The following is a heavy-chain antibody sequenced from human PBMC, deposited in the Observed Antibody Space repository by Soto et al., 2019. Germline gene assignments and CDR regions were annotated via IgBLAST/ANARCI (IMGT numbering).Heavy chain of an antibody. CDR3: ARSGDEYSSSSPAFDI. CDR2: ISYDGSNK. J-gene: IGHJ3*02. Sequence: GGSLRLSCAASGFTFSSYAMHWVRQAPGKGLEWVAVISYDGSNKYYADSVKGRFTISRDNSKNTLYLQMNSLRAEDTAVYYCARSGDEYSSSSPAFDIWGQGTMVTVSS. V-gene: IGHV3-30-3*01. D-gene: IGHD6-6*01. CDR1: GFTFSSYA.